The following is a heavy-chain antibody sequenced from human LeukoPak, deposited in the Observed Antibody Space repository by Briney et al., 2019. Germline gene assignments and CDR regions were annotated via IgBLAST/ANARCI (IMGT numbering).Heavy chain of an antibody. CDR3: ARHLLHRELHIAAAGIDAFDI. D-gene: IGHD6-13*01. J-gene: IGHJ3*02. CDR2: IYHSGST. CDR1: GGSISSGGYY. V-gene: IGHV4-30-2*01. Sequence: PSQTLSLTCTVSGGSISSGGYYWSWIRQPPGKGLEWIGYIYHSGSTYYNPSLKSRVTISVDRSKNQFSLKLSSVTAADTAVYYCARHLLHRELHIAAAGIDAFDIWGQGTMVTVSS.